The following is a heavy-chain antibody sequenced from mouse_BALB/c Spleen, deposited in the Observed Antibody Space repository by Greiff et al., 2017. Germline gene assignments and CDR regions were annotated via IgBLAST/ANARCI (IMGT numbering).Heavy chain of an antibody. CDR3: ARGYYGSSPLLSMGY. V-gene: IGHV5-4*02. J-gene: IGHJ4*01. CDR1: GFTFSDYY. CDR2: ISDGGSYT. Sequence: EVKLEESGGGLVKPGGSLKLSCAASGFTFSDYYMYWVRQTPEKRLEWVATISDGGSYTYYPDSVKGRFTISRDNAKNNLYLQMSSLKSEDTAMYYCARGYYGSSPLLSMGYWGQGTSVTVSS. D-gene: IGHD1-1*01.